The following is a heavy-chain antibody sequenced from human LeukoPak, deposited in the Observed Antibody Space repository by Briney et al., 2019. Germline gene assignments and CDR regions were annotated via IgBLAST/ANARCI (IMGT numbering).Heavy chain of an antibody. CDR1: GGSISSSSYY. D-gene: IGHD3-16*01. Sequence: SETLSLTCTVSGGSISSSSYYWRWIRQPPGKGLEWIGSIYYSGSTYYNPSLKSRVTISVDTSKNQFSLKLSSVTAADTAVYYCARRGQSTDYWGQGTLVTVSS. CDR3: ARRGQSTDY. V-gene: IGHV4-39*01. J-gene: IGHJ4*02. CDR2: IYYSGST.